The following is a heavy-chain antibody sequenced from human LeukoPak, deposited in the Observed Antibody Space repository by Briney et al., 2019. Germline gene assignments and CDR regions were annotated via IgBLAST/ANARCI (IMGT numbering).Heavy chain of an antibody. CDR1: GYTFTGYY. Sequence: ASVKVSCKASGYTFTGYYMHWVRQAPGQGLEWMGWINPNSGGTNYAQKFQGRVTMTRDTSISTAYMELSRLRSDDTAVYYCARDGKFLEWLPLSDAFDIWGQGTMVTVSS. V-gene: IGHV1-2*02. J-gene: IGHJ3*02. CDR3: ARDGKFLEWLPLSDAFDI. D-gene: IGHD3-3*01. CDR2: INPNSGGT.